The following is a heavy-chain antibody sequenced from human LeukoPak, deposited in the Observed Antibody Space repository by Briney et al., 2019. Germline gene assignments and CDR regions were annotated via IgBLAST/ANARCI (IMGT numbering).Heavy chain of an antibody. CDR2: VNWDGDKS. Sequence: GGSLRLSCAASGFNFYDYTMHWVRQPPGKGLEWVSLVNWDGDKSYYADSVRGRFTTSRDNSKNSLYLQMNSLRPEDTALYYCAKGSILYPYGMDVWGQGTTVTVSS. CDR1: GFNFYDYT. D-gene: IGHD3-10*01. J-gene: IGHJ6*02. V-gene: IGHV3-43*01. CDR3: AKGSILYPYGMDV.